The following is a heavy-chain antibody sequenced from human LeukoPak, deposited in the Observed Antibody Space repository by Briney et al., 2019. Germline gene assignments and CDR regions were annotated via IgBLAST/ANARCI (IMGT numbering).Heavy chain of an antibody. CDR3: ARGKSRGSHIDY. D-gene: IGHD1-26*01. J-gene: IGHJ4*02. CDR1: GGSISSSNW. CDR2: IYHSGST. Sequence: SETLSLTCAVSGGSISSSNWWSWVRQPPGKGLEWIGSIYHSGSTYYNPSLKSRVTISVDTSKNQFSLKLRSVTAADTALYYCARGKSRGSHIDYWGLGTLVTVSS. V-gene: IGHV4-4*02.